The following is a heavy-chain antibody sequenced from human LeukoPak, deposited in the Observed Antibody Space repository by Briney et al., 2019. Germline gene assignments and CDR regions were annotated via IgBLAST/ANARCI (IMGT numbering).Heavy chain of an antibody. D-gene: IGHD3-3*01. CDR3: TLDFWSSYSFPSDP. Sequence: PGRSLRLSCTCSGFTFGDYVMSWVRQAPGKGLEWLGFIRSKAYGGTTHYAASVKDRFTISRDDSKSIAYLQMNSLKTEDTAVYYCTLDFWSSYSFPSDPWSQGTLVTVSS. J-gene: IGHJ5*02. V-gene: IGHV3-49*04. CDR1: GFTFGDYV. CDR2: IRSKAYGGTT.